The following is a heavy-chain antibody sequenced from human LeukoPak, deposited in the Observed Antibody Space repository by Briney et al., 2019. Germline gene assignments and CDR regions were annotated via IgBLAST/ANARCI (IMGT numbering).Heavy chain of an antibody. CDR3: ARDSVAVAGNDY. D-gene: IGHD6-19*01. CDR1: GFTFSSYW. Sequence: GGSLRLSCAASGFTFSSYWMSWVRQAPGKGLEWVSSISSSSSYIYYADSVKGRFTISRDNAKNSLYLQMNSLRAEDTAVYYCARDSVAVAGNDYWGQGTLVTVSS. V-gene: IGHV3-21*01. CDR2: ISSSSSYI. J-gene: IGHJ4*02.